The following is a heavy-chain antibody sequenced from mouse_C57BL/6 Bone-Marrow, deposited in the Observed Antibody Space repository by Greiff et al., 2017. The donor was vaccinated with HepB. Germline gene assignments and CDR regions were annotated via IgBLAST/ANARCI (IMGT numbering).Heavy chain of an antibody. D-gene: IGHD1-1*01. J-gene: IGHJ1*03. Sequence: QVQLQQPGTELVKPGASVKLSCKASGYTFTSYWMHWVKQRPGQGLEWIGNINPSNGGTNYNEKFKSKATLTVYKSSSTAYMQLSSLTSEDSAVFYCLIYYYGSSFWYFDVWGTGTTVTVSS. V-gene: IGHV1-53*01. CDR1: GYTFTSYW. CDR2: INPSNGGT. CDR3: LIYYYGSSFWYFDV.